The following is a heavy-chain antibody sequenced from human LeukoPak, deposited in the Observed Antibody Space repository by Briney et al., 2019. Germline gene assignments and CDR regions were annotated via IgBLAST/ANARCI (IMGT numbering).Heavy chain of an antibody. Sequence: PSETLSLTCAVYGGSFSGYYWSWIRQPPGKGLEWIGEINRSGSTNYNPSLKSRVTISVDTSKNRFSLKLSSVTAADTAVYYCARGVFSMRPYFDYWGQGTLVTVSS. V-gene: IGHV4-34*01. D-gene: IGHD2-8*01. J-gene: IGHJ4*02. CDR1: GGSFSGYY. CDR3: ARGVFSMRPYFDY. CDR2: INRSGST.